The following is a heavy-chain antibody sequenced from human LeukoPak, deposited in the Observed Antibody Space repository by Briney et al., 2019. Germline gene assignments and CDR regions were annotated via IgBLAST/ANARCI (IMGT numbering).Heavy chain of an antibody. V-gene: IGHV4-39*01. CDR3: AREEASVGDY. CDR1: GGSISSNSHY. J-gene: IGHJ4*02. CDR2: IHYSGST. Sequence: PSETLSLTCTVSGGSISSNSHYWAWIRQPPGKGLEWIGSIHYSGSTFYSPSLKSRVTISVDTSKNQFSLILTSVTASDTAAYYCAREEASVGDYWGQRILVTVSS. D-gene: IGHD2-21*01.